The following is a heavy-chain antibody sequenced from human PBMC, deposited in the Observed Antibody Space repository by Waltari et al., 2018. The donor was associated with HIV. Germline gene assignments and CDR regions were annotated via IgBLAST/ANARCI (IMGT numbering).Heavy chain of an antibody. Sequence: QVQLQESGPGLVKPSQTLSLTCTVSGGSISSGSYYWSWIRRPAGKGLEWIGRIYTSGSTNYNPSLKSRVTISVDTSKNQFSLKLSSVTAADTAVYYCARDVIFGVVRGAFDIWGQGTMVTVSS. D-gene: IGHD3-3*01. CDR2: IYTSGST. V-gene: IGHV4-61*02. J-gene: IGHJ3*02. CDR1: GGSISSGSYY. CDR3: ARDVIFGVVRGAFDI.